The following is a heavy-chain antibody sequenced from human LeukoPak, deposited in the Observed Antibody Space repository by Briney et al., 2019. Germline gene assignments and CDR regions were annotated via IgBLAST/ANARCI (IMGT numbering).Heavy chain of an antibody. J-gene: IGHJ5*02. V-gene: IGHV4-59*01. CDR3: ARDAYGSGSYYLNWFDP. CDR1: GGSISKYY. D-gene: IGHD3-10*01. Sequence: SETLSLTCTVSGGSISKYYWSWIRQSPGKGLEWIGYIYYTGSTNYNPPLQSRVPISVDTSKNQFSLRLTSVTAADTAVYYCARDAYGSGSYYLNWFDPWGQGTLVSVSS. CDR2: IYYTGST.